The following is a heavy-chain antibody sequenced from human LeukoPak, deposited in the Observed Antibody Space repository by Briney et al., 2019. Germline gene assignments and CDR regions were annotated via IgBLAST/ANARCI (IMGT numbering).Heavy chain of an antibody. J-gene: IGHJ2*01. Sequence: GGSLRLSCAASGFTFSSYDMHWVRQATGKGLEWVSGIGTAGEIYYPGSVKGRFTISRENAKNSLYLQMNSLRAGDTAVYYCARAGYSSSWYSRYFDLWGRGTLVTVSS. CDR1: GFTFSSYD. V-gene: IGHV3-13*01. D-gene: IGHD6-13*01. CDR3: ARAGYSSSWYSRYFDL. CDR2: IGTAGEI.